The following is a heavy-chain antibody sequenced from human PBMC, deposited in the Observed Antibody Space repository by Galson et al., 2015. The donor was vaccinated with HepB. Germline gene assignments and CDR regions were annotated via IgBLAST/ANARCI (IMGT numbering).Heavy chain of an antibody. CDR2: IYSGGST. Sequence: SLRLSCAASGFTVSSNYMSWVRQAPGKGLEWVSVIYSGGSTYYADSVKDRFTISRDNSKNTLYLQMNSLRAEDTAVYYCAGYYYGSGSMGPNWFDPWGQGTLVTVSS. CDR3: AGYYYGSGSMGPNWFDP. V-gene: IGHV3-53*01. CDR1: GFTVSSNY. D-gene: IGHD3-10*01. J-gene: IGHJ5*02.